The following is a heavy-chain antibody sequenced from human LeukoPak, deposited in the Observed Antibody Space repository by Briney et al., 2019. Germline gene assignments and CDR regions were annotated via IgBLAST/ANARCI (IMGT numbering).Heavy chain of an antibody. CDR1: GYAFTGYY. J-gene: IGHJ6*02. D-gene: IGHD1-26*01. Sequence: ASVKVSCKASGYAFTGYYMHWVRQAPGQGPEWMGWINPNSGGTNYAQKFQGRVTMTRDTSISTAYMELSRLRSDDTAVYYCARDRIAYSGSYGSYYYYYGMDVWGQGATVTVSS. CDR3: ARDRIAYSGSYGSYYYYYGMDV. CDR2: INPNSGGT. V-gene: IGHV1-2*02.